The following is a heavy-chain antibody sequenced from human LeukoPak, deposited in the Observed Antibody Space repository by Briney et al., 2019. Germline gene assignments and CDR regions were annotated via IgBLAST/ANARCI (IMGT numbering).Heavy chain of an antibody. V-gene: IGHV3-7*01. D-gene: IGHD2-2*01. CDR1: GFTFSSYW. J-gene: IGHJ4*02. CDR3: ASSVVVPAAPLDY. CDR2: IKQDGSEK. Sequence: GGSLRLSCAASGFTFSSYWMSWVRQAPGKGLEWVANIKQDGSEKYYVDSVKGRFTISRDNAKNSLYLQMNSLRAEDTAVYYCASSVVVPAAPLDYWGQGTLVPVSS.